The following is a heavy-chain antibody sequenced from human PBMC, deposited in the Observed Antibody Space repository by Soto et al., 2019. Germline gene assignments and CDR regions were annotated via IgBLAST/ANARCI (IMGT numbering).Heavy chain of an antibody. CDR2: IWYDGSNK. J-gene: IGHJ4*02. D-gene: IGHD3-9*01. CDR1: GFTFSSYG. CDR3: ARDELRYFDPPHHYYFDY. V-gene: IGHV3-33*01. Sequence: GSLRLSCAASGFTFSSYGMHWVRQAPGKGLEWVAVIWYDGSNKYYADSVKGRFTISRDNSKNTLYLQMNSLRAEDTAVYYCARDELRYFDPPHHYYFDYWGQGTLVTVSS.